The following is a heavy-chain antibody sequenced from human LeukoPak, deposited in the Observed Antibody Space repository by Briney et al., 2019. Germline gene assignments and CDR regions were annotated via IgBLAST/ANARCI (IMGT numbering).Heavy chain of an antibody. CDR2: IYSGWSA. V-gene: IGHV4-4*07. CDR3: ARDRASTYFDY. J-gene: IGHJ4*02. Sequence: SETPSLTCTVSGGSISGFWWTWVRQPAGEGLECIGRIYSGWSADYNPTLKGRLTMSVDTSKNQFYLQMNSVTAADSAVYYCARDRASTYFDYWGQGSQVTVSS. CDR1: GGSISGFW. D-gene: IGHD2-2*01.